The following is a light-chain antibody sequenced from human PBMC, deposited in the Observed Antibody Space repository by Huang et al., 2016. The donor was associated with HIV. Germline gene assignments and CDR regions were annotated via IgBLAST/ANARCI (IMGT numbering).Light chain of an antibody. Sequence: IQLTQSPSSLSASVGDRVTITCRASQGICRYLVWYQQKPGKAPKLLIYAASTLQGGVPSRFSGSGSGTDFTLTISSLQPEDFATYYCQQLKTYPITFGPGTQVDIK. CDR2: AAS. J-gene: IGKJ3*01. V-gene: IGKV1-9*01. CDR1: QGICRY. CDR3: QQLKTYPIT.